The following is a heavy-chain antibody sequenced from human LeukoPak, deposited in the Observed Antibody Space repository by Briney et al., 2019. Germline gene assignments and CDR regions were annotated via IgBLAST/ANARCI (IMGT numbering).Heavy chain of an antibody. CDR2: INKDGSEK. V-gene: IGHV3-7*01. D-gene: IGHD6-19*01. CDR1: GFTFSSYA. J-gene: IGHJ3*02. Sequence: GGSLRLSCAASGFTFSSYAMSWVRQAPGKGLEWVANINKDGSEKYYGDSVKGRCTISRDNAKNSLYLQMNTLRVEDTAVYYCARVYSSGWFALDIWGQGTMVTVFS. CDR3: ARVYSSGWFALDI.